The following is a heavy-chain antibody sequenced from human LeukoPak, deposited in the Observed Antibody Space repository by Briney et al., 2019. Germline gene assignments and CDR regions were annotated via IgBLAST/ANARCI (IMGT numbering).Heavy chain of an antibody. CDR3: AKAAGSGLGDFWSGYYDY. J-gene: IGHJ4*02. CDR1: GFTFSSYG. Sequence: PGRSLRLSCAASGFTFSSYGMHWVRQAPGKGLEWVAVIWYGGSNKYYADSVKGRFTISRDNSKNTLYLQMNSLRAEDTAVYYCAKAAGSGLGDFWSGYYDYWGQGTLVTVSS. V-gene: IGHV3-30*18. CDR2: IWYGGSNK. D-gene: IGHD3-3*01.